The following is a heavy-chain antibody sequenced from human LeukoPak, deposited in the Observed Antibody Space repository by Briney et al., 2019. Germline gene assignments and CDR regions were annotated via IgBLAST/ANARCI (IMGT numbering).Heavy chain of an antibody. V-gene: IGHV4-59*01. Sequence: PSETLSLTCTVSGGSISSYYWSWLRQPPRKGLEWIGYIYYSGSTNYNPSLKSRVTISVDTSKNQFSLKLSSVTAADTAVYYCARVNSGSYDDPVFDYWGQGTLVTVSS. CDR3: ARVNSGSYDDPVFDY. CDR1: GGSISSYY. CDR2: IYYSGST. D-gene: IGHD1-26*01. J-gene: IGHJ4*02.